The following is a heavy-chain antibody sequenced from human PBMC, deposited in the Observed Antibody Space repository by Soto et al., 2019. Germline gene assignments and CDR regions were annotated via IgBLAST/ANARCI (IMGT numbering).Heavy chain of an antibody. CDR1: GGSFSGYY. D-gene: IGHD4-4*01. J-gene: IGHJ6*03. CDR3: ARGGYSNYVYQNYYYYYMDV. Sequence: PSETLSLTCAVYGGSFSGYYWSWIRQPPGKGLEWIGEINHSGSTNYNPSLKSRVTISVDTSKNQFSLKLSSVTAADTAVYYCARGGYSNYVYQNYYYYYMDVWGKGTTVTVSS. V-gene: IGHV4-34*01. CDR2: INHSGST.